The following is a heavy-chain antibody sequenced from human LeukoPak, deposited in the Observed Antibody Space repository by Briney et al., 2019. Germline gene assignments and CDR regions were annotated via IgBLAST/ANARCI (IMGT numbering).Heavy chain of an antibody. V-gene: IGHV3-30*04. D-gene: IGHD6-19*01. CDR3: AKDPRTGAVSGIFYFDY. Sequence: GRSLRLSCVASGFTFSRHPMHWVRQAPGKGLEWVAVILYDGSEKYYTESVKGRFTISRDNSKNTLYLQMDSLRPEDTAVYYCAKDPRTGAVSGIFYFDYWGQGTLVTVSS. CDR2: ILYDGSEK. J-gene: IGHJ4*02. CDR1: GFTFSRHP.